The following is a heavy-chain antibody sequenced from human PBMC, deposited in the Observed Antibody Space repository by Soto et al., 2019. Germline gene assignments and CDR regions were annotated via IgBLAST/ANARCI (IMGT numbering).Heavy chain of an antibody. CDR3: TRSTTPHYAFWSGYYTSFDY. D-gene: IGHD3-3*01. CDR2: IRSKAYGGTT. CDR1: GFTFGDYA. V-gene: IGHV3-49*03. Sequence: PGGSLRLSCTASGFTFGDYAMSWFRQAPGKGLEWVGFIRSKAYGGTTEYAASVKGRFTISRDDSKSIAYLQMNSLKTEDTAVYYCTRSTTPHYAFWSGYYTSFDYWGQGTLVTVSS. J-gene: IGHJ4*02.